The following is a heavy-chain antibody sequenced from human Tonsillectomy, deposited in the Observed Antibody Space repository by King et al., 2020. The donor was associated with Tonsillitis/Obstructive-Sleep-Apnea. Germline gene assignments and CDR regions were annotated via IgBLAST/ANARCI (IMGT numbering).Heavy chain of an antibody. J-gene: IGHJ6*03. CDR2: SNPSGGST. Sequence: QMGRSGDEVKKPGASVKVSCKASGYTFTSYYMHWVRQAPGQGLEWMGISNPSGGSTSYAKKFQGRVTMTRDTSTSTVYMELSSLRFEDTAVYYCAREFLEGDCSSTSCMDFYYYMDVWGKGTTVTVSS. V-gene: IGHV1-46*01. CDR1: GYTFTSYY. D-gene: IGHD2-2*01. CDR3: AREFLEGDCSSTSCMDFYYYMDV.